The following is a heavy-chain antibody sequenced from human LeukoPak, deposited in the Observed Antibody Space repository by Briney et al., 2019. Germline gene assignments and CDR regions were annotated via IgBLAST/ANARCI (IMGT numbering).Heavy chain of an antibody. J-gene: IGHJ4*02. V-gene: IGHV4-30-2*01. D-gene: IGHD2-21*02. CDR2: IYHSGST. Sequence: PSETLSLTCAVSGGSINSGGYSWSWIRQPPGKGLEWIGYIYHSGSTYYNPSLKSRVTISVDRSKNQFSLKLTSVTAADTAVYYCARGVPSTGGDHPLDYWGQGTLVTVSS. CDR3: ARGVPSTGGDHPLDY. CDR1: GGSINSGGYS.